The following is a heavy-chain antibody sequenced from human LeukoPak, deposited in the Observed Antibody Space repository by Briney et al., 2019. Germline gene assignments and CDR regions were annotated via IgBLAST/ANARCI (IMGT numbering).Heavy chain of an antibody. V-gene: IGHV1-24*01. CDR3: ATAPYCSGGSCYYFDY. CDR1: GYTLTELS. D-gene: IGHD2-15*01. J-gene: IGHJ4*02. CDR2: FDPEDGET. Sequence: GASVKVSCKVSGYTLTELSMHWVRQAPGKGLEWMGGFDPEDGETIYAQKFQGRVTMTEDTSTDTAYMELSSLRSEDTAVYYCATAPYCSGGSCYYFDYWGQGTLVTVSS.